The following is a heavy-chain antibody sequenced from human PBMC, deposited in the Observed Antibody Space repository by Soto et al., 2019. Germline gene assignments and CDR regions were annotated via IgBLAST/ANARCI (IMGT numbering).Heavy chain of an antibody. CDR1: GGSFSGYY. CDR3: ARGSSGGSWGRPRGWLDP. Sequence: SETLSLTCAVYGGSFSGYYWSWIRQPPGKGLEWIGEINHIGSTNYNPSLKSRVTISVDTSKNQFSLKLSSVTAADTAVYYCARGSSGGSWGRPRGWLDPWGQGTMVTVYS. D-gene: IGHD2-15*01. V-gene: IGHV4-34*01. CDR2: INHIGST. J-gene: IGHJ5*02.